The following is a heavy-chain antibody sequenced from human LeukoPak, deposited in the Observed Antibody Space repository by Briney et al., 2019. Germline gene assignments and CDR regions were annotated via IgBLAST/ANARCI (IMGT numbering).Heavy chain of an antibody. CDR3: ARVGTYYYDSSGYPTDY. Sequence: ASVKVSCKASGYTFTGYYMHWVRQAPGQGLEWMGWINPNSGDTNYAQKFQGRVTMTRDTSISTAYMELSRLRSDDTAVYYCARVGTYYYDSSGYPTDYWGQGTLVTVSS. J-gene: IGHJ4*02. V-gene: IGHV1-2*02. CDR1: GYTFTGYY. D-gene: IGHD3-22*01. CDR2: INPNSGDT.